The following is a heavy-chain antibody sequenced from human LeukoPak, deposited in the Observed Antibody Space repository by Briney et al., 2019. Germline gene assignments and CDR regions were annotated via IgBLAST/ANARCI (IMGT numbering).Heavy chain of an antibody. D-gene: IGHD2-21*02. V-gene: IGHV1-18*01. CDR1: GYTFTSYG. J-gene: IGHJ6*03. CDR3: ARDGCGGDCYPYYYYYMDV. CDR2: ISAYNGNT. Sequence: ASVKVSCKASGYTFTSYGISWVRQAPGQGLEWMGWISAYNGNTNYAQKLQGRVTMTTDTSTSTAYMELRSLRSDDTAVYYCARDGCGGDCYPYYYYYMDVWGKGTTVTISS.